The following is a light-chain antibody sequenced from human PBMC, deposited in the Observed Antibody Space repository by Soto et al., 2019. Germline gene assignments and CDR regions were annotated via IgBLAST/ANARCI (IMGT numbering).Light chain of an antibody. CDR2: EVI. V-gene: IGLV2-23*02. CDR3: CSYAGRSTLV. J-gene: IGLJ2*01. CDR1: SSDVGSYNL. Sequence: QSVLTQPASVSGSPGQSITISCTGTSSDVGSYNLVSWYQQLPGKAPKLMIYEVIKRPSGVSNRFSGSKSGNTASLTISGLQAEDEADYYCCSYAGRSTLVFGGGTKVTV.